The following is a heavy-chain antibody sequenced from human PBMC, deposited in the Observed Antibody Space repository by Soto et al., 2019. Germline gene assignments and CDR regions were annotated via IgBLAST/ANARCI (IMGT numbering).Heavy chain of an antibody. J-gene: IGHJ6*02. CDR2: IYHSGST. V-gene: IGHV4-4*02. CDR3: ARGAWTTVTTSFYYYGMDV. D-gene: IGHD4-17*01. CDR1: GGSISSSNW. Sequence: QVQLQESGPGLVKPSGTLSLTCAVSGGSISSSNWWRWVRQPPGKGLEWIGEIYHSGSTNYNPSLKRRVTISVDKSKNQCSLELSSVTAAETAVYYCARGAWTTVTTSFYYYGMDVWGPGTPVTVSS.